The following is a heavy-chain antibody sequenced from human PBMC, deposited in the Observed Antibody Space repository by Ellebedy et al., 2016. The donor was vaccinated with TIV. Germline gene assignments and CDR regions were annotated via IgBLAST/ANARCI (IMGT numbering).Heavy chain of an antibody. J-gene: IGHJ4*02. V-gene: IGHV1-69*04. CDR1: GGTFSSFA. CDR2: IMPILGLA. CDR3: ATDGGSAEVERRETLSY. Sequence: AASVKVSCKASGGTFSSFAISWVRQAPGLGLEWMGRIMPILGLASYAQNFQGRVTITADKSTSTAYMELSSLRSEDAALYYCATDGGSAEVERRETLSYWGLGTLVTVSS. D-gene: IGHD3-16*01.